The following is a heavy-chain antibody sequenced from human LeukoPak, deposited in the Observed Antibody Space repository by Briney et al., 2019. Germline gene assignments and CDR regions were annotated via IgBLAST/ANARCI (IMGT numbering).Heavy chain of an antibody. Sequence: SETLSLTCTVSGGSISSYYWSWIRQPPGKGLEWIGYIYYSGSTNYNPSLKSRVTISVDTSKNQFSLKLSSVTAADTAVYYCARASLNYGGNSGFDYWGQGTLVTVSS. CDR3: ARASLNYGGNSGFDY. CDR2: IYYSGST. V-gene: IGHV4-59*01. D-gene: IGHD4-23*01. J-gene: IGHJ4*02. CDR1: GGSISSYY.